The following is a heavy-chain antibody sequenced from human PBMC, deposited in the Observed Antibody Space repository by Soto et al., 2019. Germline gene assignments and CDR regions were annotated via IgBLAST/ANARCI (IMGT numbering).Heavy chain of an antibody. J-gene: IGHJ4*02. D-gene: IGHD4-4*01. CDR3: VKDKLYSNYEHYFDH. Sequence: GGSLRLSCAASGFTLTRYSMNWVRQAPGKCLEWVSGISWNRGTIGYADSVRGRFTISRDNAKNSLYLQMNSLRPEDTAFYYCVKDKLYSNYEHYFDHWGKGTLVTVSS. V-gene: IGHV3-9*01. CDR2: ISWNRGTI. CDR1: GFTLTRYS.